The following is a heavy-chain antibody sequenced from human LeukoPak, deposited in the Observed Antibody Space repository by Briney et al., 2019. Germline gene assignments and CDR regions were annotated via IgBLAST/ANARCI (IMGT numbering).Heavy chain of an antibody. V-gene: IGHV3-21*01. CDR3: ARVVGATRVNDYYYYSMDV. CDR2: LFHSGRQI. D-gene: IGHD1-26*01. CDR1: GFPFYIYS. Sequence: GGSLRLSRAASGFPFYIYSKNCVPHAPEKGLEGGSILFHSGRQIYYADSLKRRFTISRDKAKNPLYLQMNTPRADDTPFFYCARVVGATRVNDYYYYSMDVWGKGSTVTISS. J-gene: IGHJ6*03.